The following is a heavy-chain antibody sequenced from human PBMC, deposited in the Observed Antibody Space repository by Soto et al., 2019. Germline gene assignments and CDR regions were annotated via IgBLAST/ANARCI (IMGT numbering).Heavy chain of an antibody. CDR2: SSSSSYI. V-gene: IGHV3-21*05. CDR1: GFSFSSYS. CDR3: ARDVVVVAAIWFDP. D-gene: IGHD2-15*01. Sequence: PGGSLRLSCAASGFSFSSYSMNWVRQAPGKGLEWLSLSSSSSYIYYADSVKGRFTISRDNAKNSLYLQMNSLRAEDTAVYYCARDVVVVAAIWFDPWGQGTLVTVSS. J-gene: IGHJ5*02.